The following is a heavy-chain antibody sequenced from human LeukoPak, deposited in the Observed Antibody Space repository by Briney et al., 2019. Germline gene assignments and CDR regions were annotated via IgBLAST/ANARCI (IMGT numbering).Heavy chain of an antibody. J-gene: IGHJ4*02. V-gene: IGHV4-34*01. Sequence: SETLSLTCAVYGGSFSGYYWSWIRQPPGKGLEWIGEINHSGSTNYNPSLKSRVTISVDTSKNQFSLKLSSVTAADTAVYYCARSGYSYGYVFVFWGQGTLVTVSS. CDR3: ARSGYSYGYVFVF. D-gene: IGHD5-18*01. CDR1: GGSFSGYY. CDR2: INHSGST.